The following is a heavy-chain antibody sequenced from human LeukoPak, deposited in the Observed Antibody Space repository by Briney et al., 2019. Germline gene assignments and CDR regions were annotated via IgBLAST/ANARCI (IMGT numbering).Heavy chain of an antibody. D-gene: IGHD4-17*01. CDR2: ISSTGGST. Sequence: GGSLRLSCTVSGFTFSSYAVSWVRQAPGKGLEWVSAISSTGGSTYHADSVKGRFTISRDNSKNTLYLQMNSLRVEDTAVYYCARRGESTNYGDYRFDSWGQGTLVIVSS. CDR1: GFTFSSYA. V-gene: IGHV3-23*01. CDR3: ARRGESTNYGDYRFDS. J-gene: IGHJ4*02.